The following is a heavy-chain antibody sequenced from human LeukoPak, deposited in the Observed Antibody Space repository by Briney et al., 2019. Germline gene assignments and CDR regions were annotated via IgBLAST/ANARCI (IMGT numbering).Heavy chain of an antibody. J-gene: IGHJ4*02. V-gene: IGHV3-9*01. CDR2: ITWNSGRT. Sequence: GRSLRLSCAASGFKYDDHAMHWVRQAPGKGLEWVSGITWNSGRTGYADSVKGRFTISRDNAKNSLYLQVNSLREEDTALYYCAKDRTAYSYGSIDHWGQGTLVTVSS. CDR1: GFKYDDHA. CDR3: AKDRTAYSYGSIDH. D-gene: IGHD5-18*01.